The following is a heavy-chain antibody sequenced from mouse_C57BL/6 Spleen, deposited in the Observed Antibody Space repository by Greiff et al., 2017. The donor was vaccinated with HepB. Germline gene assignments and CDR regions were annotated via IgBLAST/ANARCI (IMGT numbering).Heavy chain of an antibody. D-gene: IGHD1-1*01. CDR3: ARRGHYYGGSLTYFAMDY. J-gene: IGHJ4*01. CDR2: IHPNSGST. Sequence: QVQLQQPGAELVKPGASVKLSCKASGYTFTSYWMHWVKQRPGQGLEWIGMIHPNSGSTNYNEKFKSKATLTVDKSSSTAYMQLSSLTSEDSAVYYCARRGHYYGGSLTYFAMDYWGQGTSVTVSS. V-gene: IGHV1-64*01. CDR1: GYTFTSYW.